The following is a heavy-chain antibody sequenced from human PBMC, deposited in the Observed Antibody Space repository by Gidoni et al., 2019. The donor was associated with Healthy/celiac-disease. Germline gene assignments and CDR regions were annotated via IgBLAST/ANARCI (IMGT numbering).Heavy chain of an antibody. CDR2: ISSSGSTI. D-gene: IGHD6-19*01. Sequence: QVQLVESGGGLVKPGGSLRLSGAASGFTFRDYYMSWIRQAPGKGLELVSYISSSGSTIYYADSVKGRFTISRDNAKNSLYLQMNSLRAEDTAGYYCARDYGTGGQWLTAPYYYYYGMDVWGQGTTVTVSS. J-gene: IGHJ6*02. CDR1: GFTFRDYY. CDR3: ARDYGTGGQWLTAPYYYYYGMDV. V-gene: IGHV3-11*01.